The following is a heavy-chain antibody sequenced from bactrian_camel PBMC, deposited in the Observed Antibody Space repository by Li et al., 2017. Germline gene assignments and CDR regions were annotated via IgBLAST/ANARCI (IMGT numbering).Heavy chain of an antibody. CDR3: AAARWSCGGRGSCYSY. Sequence: HVQLVESGGGSVQPGGSLRLSCAASGNLYNLNCLGWFRQAPGKEREGVAAVDSENNTFVADSVKGRFTISKDNIRDTMYLQMNSLKPEDTAMYRCAAARWSCGGRGSCYSYWGQGTQVTVS. J-gene: IGHJ4*01. CDR1: GNLYNLNC. CDR2: VDSENNT. V-gene: IGHV3S53*01. D-gene: IGHD2*01.